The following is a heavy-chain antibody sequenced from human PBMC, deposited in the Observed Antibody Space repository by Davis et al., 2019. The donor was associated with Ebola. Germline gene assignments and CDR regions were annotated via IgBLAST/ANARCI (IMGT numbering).Heavy chain of an antibody. CDR3: ARQGGPETTLDS. CDR2: IYYSGST. V-gene: IGHV4-34*01. J-gene: IGHJ4*02. CDR1: GGSFSGYY. D-gene: IGHD1-14*01. Sequence: MPGGSLRLSCAVYGGSFSGYYWSWIRQPPGKGLEWIGSIYYSGSTYYNPSLKSRVTISVDTSNNQFSLKLTSVTAADTTLYYCARQGGPETTLDSWGRGRLVTVSS.